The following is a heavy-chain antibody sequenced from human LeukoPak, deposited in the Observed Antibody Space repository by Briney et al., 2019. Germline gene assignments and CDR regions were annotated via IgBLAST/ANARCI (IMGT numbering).Heavy chain of an antibody. V-gene: IGHV3-30*02. CDR3: AKVGSGWYGVDH. J-gene: IGHJ4*02. CDR1: GIIFGGYG. D-gene: IGHD6-19*01. Sequence: GGSLRLSCVTSGIIFGGYGMHWVRQAPGKGLEWVAFIRYDGTNKYYTDSVKGRFTISRDNSNNTLYLQMNSLREEDTAVYYCAKVGSGWYGVDHWGQGTLVTVSS. CDR2: IRYDGTNK.